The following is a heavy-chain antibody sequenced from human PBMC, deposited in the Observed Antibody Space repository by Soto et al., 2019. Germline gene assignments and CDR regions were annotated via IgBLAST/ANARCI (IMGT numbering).Heavy chain of an antibody. V-gene: IGHV4-39*01. Sequence: XATLSLTCTVSGGSISSSNYYWGWIRQPPGKGLEWIGSIYYSGSIYYNPSLKSRVTISVDTSKNHFSLKLSSVTAADTAVYYCARQYYDFWSGSHNWFDPWGQGALVTVSS. CDR1: GGSISSSNYY. J-gene: IGHJ5*02. CDR2: IYYSGSI. CDR3: ARQYYDFWSGSHNWFDP. D-gene: IGHD3-3*01.